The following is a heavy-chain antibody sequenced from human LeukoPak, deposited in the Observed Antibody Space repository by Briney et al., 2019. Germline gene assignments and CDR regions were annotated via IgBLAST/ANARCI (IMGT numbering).Heavy chain of an antibody. V-gene: IGHV3-48*02. CDR3: ARGPISGWSADY. CDR2: ICNSGSMI. Sequence: PGGSLRLSCAVSGLTFSSYNMNWVRQAPGKGLEWVSYICNSGSMIYYADSVKGRFTLSRDNAKNSLYLQMNSLRDEDTAVYYCARGPISGWSADYWGQGTLVTVSS. J-gene: IGHJ4*02. CDR1: GLTFSSYN. D-gene: IGHD6-19*01.